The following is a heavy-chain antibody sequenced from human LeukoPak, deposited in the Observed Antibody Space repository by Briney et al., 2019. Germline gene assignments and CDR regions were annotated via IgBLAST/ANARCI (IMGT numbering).Heavy chain of an antibody. D-gene: IGHD3-3*01. Sequence: AGESLKISCKGSGHSFTSYWIGWVRQMPGKGLEWMGIIYPGDSDTRYSPSFQGQVTISADKSISTAYLQWSSLKASDTAMYYCARRITIFGVVNSGFDYWGQGTLVTVSS. J-gene: IGHJ4*02. CDR1: GHSFTSYW. CDR2: IYPGDSDT. CDR3: ARRITIFGVVNSGFDY. V-gene: IGHV5-51*01.